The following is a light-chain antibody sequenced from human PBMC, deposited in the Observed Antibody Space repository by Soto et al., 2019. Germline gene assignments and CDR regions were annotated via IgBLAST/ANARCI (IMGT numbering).Light chain of an antibody. Sequence: EIVMTQSPATLPVSPGERATLSCRASQSVSSNLAWYQQKPGQAPRLLIYATSTRATGIPARFSGSGSGTEFTLTISSLQSEDFAVYYCQHYNNWPLTFGRGTKV. J-gene: IGKJ4*01. CDR3: QHYNNWPLT. V-gene: IGKV3-15*01. CDR1: QSVSSN. CDR2: ATS.